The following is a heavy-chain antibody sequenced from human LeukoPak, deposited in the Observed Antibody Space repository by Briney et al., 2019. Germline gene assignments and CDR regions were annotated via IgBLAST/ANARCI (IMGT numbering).Heavy chain of an antibody. CDR3: ARESYSSGWFLVDY. CDR2: IYYSGST. V-gene: IGHV4-59*01. Sequence: SETLSLTCTVSGGSISSYYWSWIRQPPGQGLERIGYIYYSGSTNYNPSLKSRVTISVDTSKNQFSLKLSSVTAADTAVYYCARESYSSGWFLVDYWGQGTLVTVSS. D-gene: IGHD6-19*01. CDR1: GGSISSYY. J-gene: IGHJ4*02.